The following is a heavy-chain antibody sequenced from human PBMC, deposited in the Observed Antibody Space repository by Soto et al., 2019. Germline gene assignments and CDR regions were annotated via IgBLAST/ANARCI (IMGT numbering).Heavy chain of an antibody. CDR1: GFTFSSYW. D-gene: IGHD2-8*01. J-gene: IGHJ4*02. CDR2: IKQDGSEK. V-gene: IGHV3-7*01. CDR3: ARFSGYCTNGVCYFYFDY. Sequence: GGSLRLSCAASGFTFSSYWMSWVRQAPGKGLEWVANIKQDGSEKYYVDSVKGRFTISRDNAKNSLYLQMNSLRAEDTAVYYCARFSGYCTNGVCYFYFDYWGQGTLVTVSS.